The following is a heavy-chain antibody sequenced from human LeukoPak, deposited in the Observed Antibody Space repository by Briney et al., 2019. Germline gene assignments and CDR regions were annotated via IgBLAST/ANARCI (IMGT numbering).Heavy chain of an antibody. CDR2: IIPIFGIA. D-gene: IGHD2-21*02. CDR3: ATRACIGGDRAEYFQH. V-gene: IGHV1-69*17. Sequence: PSASVKVSCKASGGTFSSYAISWVRQAPGQGLEWMGGIIPIFGIANYAQKFQGRVTITADKSTSTAYMELSSLRSEDTAVYYCATRACIGGDRAEYFQHWGQGTLVTVSS. CDR1: GGTFSSYA. J-gene: IGHJ1*01.